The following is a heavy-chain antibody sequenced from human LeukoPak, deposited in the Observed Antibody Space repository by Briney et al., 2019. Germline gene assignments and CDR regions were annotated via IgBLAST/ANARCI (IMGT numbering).Heavy chain of an antibody. Sequence: QTGGSLRLSCAASGFTFSSYAMSWVRQAPGKGLEWVSAISGSGGSTYYADSVKGRFTISRDNSKNTLYLQMNSLRVEDTAVYYCAKDDPGGSGSIVDYWGQGTLVTVSS. J-gene: IGHJ4*02. CDR1: GFTFSSYA. D-gene: IGHD3-10*01. V-gene: IGHV3-23*01. CDR3: AKDDPGGSGSIVDY. CDR2: ISGSGGST.